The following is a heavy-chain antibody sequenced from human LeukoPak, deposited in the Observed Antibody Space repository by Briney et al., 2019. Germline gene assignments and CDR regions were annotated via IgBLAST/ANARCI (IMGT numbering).Heavy chain of an antibody. CDR3: AREVYDSTGAFDI. V-gene: IGHV4-59*01. Sequence: SETLSLTCTVSGGSISSYYWSWIRQPPGKGLEWIGYIYYSGSTNYNPSLKSRVTISVDTSKNQFSLKLSSVTAADTAVYYCAREVYDSTGAFDIWGQGTMVTVSS. CDR2: IYYSGST. CDR1: GGSISSYY. J-gene: IGHJ3*02. D-gene: IGHD3-22*01.